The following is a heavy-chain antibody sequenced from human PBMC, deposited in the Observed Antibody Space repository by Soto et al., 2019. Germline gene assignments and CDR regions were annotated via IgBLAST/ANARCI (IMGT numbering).Heavy chain of an antibody. CDR1: GGTFSSYA. CDR2: IIPIFGTA. Sequence: GASVKVSCKASGGTFSSYAISWVRQAPGQGLEWMGGIIPIFGTANYAQEFQGRVTITADESTSTAYMELSSLRSEDTAVYYCARVGYSYGFRYYYGMDVWGQGTTVTVSS. J-gene: IGHJ6*02. V-gene: IGHV1-69*13. D-gene: IGHD5-18*01. CDR3: ARVGYSYGFRYYYGMDV.